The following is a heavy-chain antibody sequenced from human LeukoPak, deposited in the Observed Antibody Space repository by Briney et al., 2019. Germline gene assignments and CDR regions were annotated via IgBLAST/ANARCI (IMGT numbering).Heavy chain of an antibody. CDR1: GGSFSGYY. J-gene: IGHJ4*02. D-gene: IGHD6-19*01. Sequence: PSETLSLTCAVYGGSFSGYYWSWIRQPPGKGLEWIGEINHSGTTNYNPSLKSRVTISVDTSKNQFFLKLSSVTAADTAVYYCAKGWYSSGYDYWGQGTLVTVSS. CDR2: INHSGTT. V-gene: IGHV4-34*01. CDR3: AKGWYSSGYDY.